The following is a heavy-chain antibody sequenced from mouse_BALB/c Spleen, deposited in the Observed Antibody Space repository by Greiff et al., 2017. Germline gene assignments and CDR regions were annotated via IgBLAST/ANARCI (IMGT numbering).Heavy chain of an antibody. CDR2: ISDGGSYT. D-gene: IGHD1-1*01. Sequence: EVQLVESGGGLVKPGGSRKLSCAASGFTFSNFYMHWVRQTPEKRLEWVATISDGGSYTYYPDTVKGRFTISRDNAKNNLYLQMSSLKSEDTAMYYCARAKPPYAIDYWGQGTTLTVSS. CDR3: ARAKPPYAIDY. CDR1: GFTFSNFY. J-gene: IGHJ2*01. V-gene: IGHV5-4*02.